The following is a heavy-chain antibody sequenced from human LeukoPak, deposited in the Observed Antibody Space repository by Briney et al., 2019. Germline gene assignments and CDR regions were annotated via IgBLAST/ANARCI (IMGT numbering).Heavy chain of an antibody. J-gene: IGHJ3*02. CDR1: GFTFSNAW. CDR2: IKSKTDGGTT. D-gene: IGHD3-22*01. CDR3: TTDVDYYDSSEDAFDI. V-gene: IGHV3-15*01. Sequence: GGSLRLSCAASGFTFSNAWMSWVRQAPGKGLEWVGRIKSKTDGGTTDYAAPVKGRFTISRDDSKNTLYLQMNSLKTEDTAVYYCTTDVDYYDSSEDAFDIWGQGTMVTVSS.